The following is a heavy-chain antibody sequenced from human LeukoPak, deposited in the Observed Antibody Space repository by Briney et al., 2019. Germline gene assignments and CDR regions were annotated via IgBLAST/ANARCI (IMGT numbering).Heavy chain of an antibody. CDR3: ARYSSGWGGVDY. J-gene: IGHJ4*02. CDR2: INPSGGST. D-gene: IGHD6-19*01. CDR1: GYTFTSYG. V-gene: IGHV1-46*01. Sequence: GASVKVSCKASGYTFTSYGISWVRQAPGQGLEWMGIINPSGGSTSYAQKFQGRVTMTRDMSTSTVYMELSSLRSEDTAVYYCARYSSGWGGVDYWGQGTLVTVSS.